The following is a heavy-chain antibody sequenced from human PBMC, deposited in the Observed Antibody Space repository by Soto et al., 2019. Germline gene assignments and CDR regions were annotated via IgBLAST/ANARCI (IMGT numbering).Heavy chain of an antibody. J-gene: IGHJ6*02. CDR2: IYYSGST. V-gene: IGHV4-31*03. Sequence: QVQLQESGPGLVKPSQTLSLTCTVSGGSISSGGYYWSWIRQHPGKGLEWIGYIYYSGSTYYNPSLKSRVTISVDTSKNQCSLKLSSVTAADTAVYYCARARAIFGVVIQPLYYYYGMDVWGQGTTVTVSS. D-gene: IGHD3-3*01. CDR3: ARARAIFGVVIQPLYYYYGMDV. CDR1: GGSISSGGYY.